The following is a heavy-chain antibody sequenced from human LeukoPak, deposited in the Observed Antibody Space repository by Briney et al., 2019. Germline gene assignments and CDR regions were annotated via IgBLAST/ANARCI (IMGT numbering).Heavy chain of an antibody. D-gene: IGHD6-13*01. CDR1: GFTFNNYA. CDR2: ISSSSSTI. J-gene: IGHJ4*02. Sequence: QSGGSLRLSCAASGFTFNNYAMTWVRQAPGKGLEWVSYISSSSSTIYYADSVKGRFTISRDNAKNSLYLQMNSLRAEDTAVYYCARDLIDLSAAGKDHWGQGTLVTVSS. V-gene: IGHV3-48*04. CDR3: ARDLIDLSAAGKDH.